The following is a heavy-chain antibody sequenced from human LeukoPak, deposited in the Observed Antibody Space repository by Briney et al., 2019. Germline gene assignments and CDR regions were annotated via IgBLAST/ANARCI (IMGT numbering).Heavy chain of an antibody. V-gene: IGHV3-64*01. CDR1: GFTFSSYA. Sequence: GGSLRLSCAASGFTFSSYAMHWVRQAPGKGLEYVSAITDNGAITYYANSVKGRFTISRDNSKNTVSLQMGSLRVEDMAVYYCARDDPSTDWLLDYWGQGTLVTVSS. CDR2: ITDNGAIT. D-gene: IGHD3/OR15-3a*01. J-gene: IGHJ4*02. CDR3: ARDDPSTDWLLDY.